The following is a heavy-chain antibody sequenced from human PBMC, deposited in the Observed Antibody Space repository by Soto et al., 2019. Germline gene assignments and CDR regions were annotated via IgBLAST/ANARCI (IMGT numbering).Heavy chain of an antibody. CDR2: IIPIFGTA. J-gene: IGHJ4*02. V-gene: IGHV1-69*13. CDR1: GGTFSSYA. CDR3: ASIAAAYYFDY. D-gene: IGHD6-13*01. Sequence: GASVKVSCKASGGTFSSYAISWVRQAPGQGLEWMGGIIPIFGTANYAQKFQGRVTITADESTSTAYMELSSLRSEDTAVYYCASIAAAYYFDYWGQGTLVTVSS.